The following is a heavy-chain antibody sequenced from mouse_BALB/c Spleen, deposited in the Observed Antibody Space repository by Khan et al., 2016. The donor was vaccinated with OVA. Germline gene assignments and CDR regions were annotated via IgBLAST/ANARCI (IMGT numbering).Heavy chain of an antibody. Sequence: QIQLVQSGPELKKPGESLKLSCTASGYTFTNYGMNWVKQAPGKGLKWMGFINTYTGEPTYADDFKGRFAFSLDTSASTAYLQINNLKNEDTSANFCARVGYSGTMDYWGQGTSVTVSS. CDR3: ARVGYSGTMDY. V-gene: IGHV9-3-1*01. D-gene: IGHD2-14*01. CDR1: GYTFTNYG. J-gene: IGHJ4*01. CDR2: INTYTGEP.